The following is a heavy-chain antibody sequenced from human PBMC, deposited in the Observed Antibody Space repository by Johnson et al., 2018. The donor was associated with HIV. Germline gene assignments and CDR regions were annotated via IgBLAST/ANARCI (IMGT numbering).Heavy chain of an antibody. CDR3: ARGRGGYWSDAFDI. V-gene: IGHV3-23*04. D-gene: IGHD2-21*02. Sequence: VQLVESGGGVVQPGGSLRLSCAASGFTFDDYDMIWVRQGPGKCLEWVSGISGSGGSTYYADSVKGRFTISRDNSKNTLNLQMNSLRTEDTAVYYCARGRGGYWSDAFDIWGQGTMVAVYS. J-gene: IGHJ3*02. CDR2: ISGSGGST. CDR1: GFTFDDYD.